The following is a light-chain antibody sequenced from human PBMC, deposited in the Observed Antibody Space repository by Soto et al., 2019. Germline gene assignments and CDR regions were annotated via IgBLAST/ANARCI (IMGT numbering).Light chain of an antibody. CDR1: TSDVGAYNY. CDR2: QVS. V-gene: IGLV2-14*01. CDR3: SSYTSSTTYV. Sequence: QSVLTQPASVSGSPGQSIAISCTGTTSDVGAYNYVSWYQQHPGKAPKLMIYQVSNRPSGVSNRFSGSKSGNTASLTNSGLQAEDEDDYYCSSYTSSTTYVFGTGTKVTVL. J-gene: IGLJ1*01.